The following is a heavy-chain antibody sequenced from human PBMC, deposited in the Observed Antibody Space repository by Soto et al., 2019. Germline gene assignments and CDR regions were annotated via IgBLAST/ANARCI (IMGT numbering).Heavy chain of an antibody. CDR3: ARVGPARTAMAKPYYCYYSMDV. CDR2: ISAYNGNT. V-gene: IGHV1-18*01. CDR1: GYTFTSYG. J-gene: IGHJ6*03. Sequence: QVQLVQSGAEVKKPGASVKVSCKASGYTFTSYGISWVRQAPGQGLEWMGWISAYNGNTNYAQKLQGRVTMTTDTSTSTAYMELRSLRSDDTAVYYCARVGPARTAMAKPYYCYYSMDVWGKGTTVTVSS. D-gene: IGHD5-18*01.